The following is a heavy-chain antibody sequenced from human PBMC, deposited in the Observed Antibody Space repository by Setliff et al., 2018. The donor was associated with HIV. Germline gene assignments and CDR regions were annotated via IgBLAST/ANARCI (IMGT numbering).Heavy chain of an antibody. CDR2: NSAVSGNT. V-gene: IGHV1-3*01. CDR3: ARIFVDQGYYYGMDV. D-gene: IGHD3-3*01. Sequence: ASVNVSCKASRYTFTSYAMHWVRQAPGQRLEWVGWNSAVSGNTKYSQKFQGRVTMTTDTSTSTAYMELRSLRSDDTAVYYCARIFVDQGYYYGMDVWGQGTTVTVSS. J-gene: IGHJ6*02. CDR1: RYTFTSYA.